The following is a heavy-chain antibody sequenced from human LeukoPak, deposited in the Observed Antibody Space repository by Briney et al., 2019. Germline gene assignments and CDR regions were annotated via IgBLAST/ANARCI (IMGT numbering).Heavy chain of an antibody. Sequence: GASVKASCKASGYTFTSYGISWVRQAPGQGLEWMGWISAYTGNTNHAQKLQGRVTMTTDTSTSTAYMEVRSLSSDDTAVYYCARGKYYYDSSGSLPGYRDVWGRGTRVSVS. V-gene: IGHV1-18*01. CDR1: GYTFTSYG. CDR3: ARGKYYYDSSGSLPGYRDV. CDR2: ISAYTGNT. J-gene: IGHJ6*03. D-gene: IGHD3-22*01.